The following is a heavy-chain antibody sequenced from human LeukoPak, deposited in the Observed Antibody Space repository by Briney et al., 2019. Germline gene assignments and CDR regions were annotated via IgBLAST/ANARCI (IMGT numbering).Heavy chain of an antibody. Sequence: PSETLSLTCTVSGGSISSSSYYWGWIRQPPGRGLGWIGSIYYSGSTYYNPSLKSRVTISVDTSKNQFSLKLSSVTAADTAVYYCARGFRSYDPWGQGTLVTVSS. V-gene: IGHV4-39*07. CDR3: ARGFRSYDP. J-gene: IGHJ5*02. D-gene: IGHD3-10*01. CDR1: GGSISSSSYY. CDR2: IYYSGST.